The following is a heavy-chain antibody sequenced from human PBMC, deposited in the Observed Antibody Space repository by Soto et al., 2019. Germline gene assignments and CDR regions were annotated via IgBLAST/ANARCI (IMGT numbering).Heavy chain of an antibody. CDR2: IYYSGST. CDR3: ARHREYSGYGVFGY. CDR1: GGSISSYY. Sequence: SETLSLTCTVSGGSISSYYWSWLRQPPGKGLEWIGYIYYSGSTNYNPSLKSLVTISVDTSKNQFSLKLSSVTAADTAVYYCARHREYSGYGVFGYWGQGTLVTVSS. V-gene: IGHV4-59*08. D-gene: IGHD5-12*01. J-gene: IGHJ4*02.